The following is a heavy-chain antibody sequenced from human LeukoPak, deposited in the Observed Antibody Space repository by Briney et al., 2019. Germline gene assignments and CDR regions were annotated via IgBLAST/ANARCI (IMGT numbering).Heavy chain of an antibody. D-gene: IGHD6-19*01. Sequence: SETLSLTCTVSGGSISSYYWSWIRQPPGKGLEWIGYIYYSGSTNYNPSPKSRVTISVDTSKNQFSLKLSSVIAADTAVYYCARGGYSSGWTLDYWGQGTLVTVSS. CDR1: GGSISSYY. CDR2: IYYSGST. V-gene: IGHV4-59*01. J-gene: IGHJ4*02. CDR3: ARGGYSSGWTLDY.